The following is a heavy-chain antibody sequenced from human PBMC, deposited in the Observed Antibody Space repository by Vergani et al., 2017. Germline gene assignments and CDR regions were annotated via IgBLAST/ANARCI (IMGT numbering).Heavy chain of an antibody. V-gene: IGHV3-30-3*01. CDR1: GFALNRHA. Sequence: QVQLVESGGGVVQPGTSLRLSCVVSGFALNRHAMYWVRQAPSKGLEWVVGISFDGTNEYYPDLVKGRFTISRDIAKNTLYLQVRSLRLEDTGVYHCVRDRDLCAGGRCYTEAWDYWGQGTPVTVSS. CDR3: VRDRDLCAGGRCYTEAWDY. J-gene: IGHJ4*02. CDR2: ISFDGTNE. D-gene: IGHD2-2*02.